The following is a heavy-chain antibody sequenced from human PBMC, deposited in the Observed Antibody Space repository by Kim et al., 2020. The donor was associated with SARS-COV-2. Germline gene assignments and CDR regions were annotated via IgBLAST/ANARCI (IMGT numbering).Heavy chain of an antibody. J-gene: IGHJ4*02. D-gene: IGHD3-10*01. V-gene: IGHV3-43*01. Sequence: GGSLRLSCAASGFTFDDYTMHWVRQAPGKGLEWVSLISWDGGSTYYADSVKGRFTISRDNSKNSLYLQMNSLRTEDTALYYCAKGGRPGFGRSLRNPTRGGELNFHYWGQGTLVTVSS. CDR3: AKGGRPGFGRSLRNPTRGGELNFHY. CDR2: ISWDGGST. CDR1: GFTFDDYT.